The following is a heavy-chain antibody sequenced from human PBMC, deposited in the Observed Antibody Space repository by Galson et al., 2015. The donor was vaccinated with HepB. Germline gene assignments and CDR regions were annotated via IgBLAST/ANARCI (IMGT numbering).Heavy chain of an antibody. CDR1: GFTFSSYG. Sequence: SLRLSCAASGFTFSSYGMHWVRQAPGKGLEWVAFIRYDGSNKYYADSVKGRFTISRDNSKNTLYLQMNSLRAEDTAVYYCARLPDINNWFDPWGQGTLVTVSS. J-gene: IGHJ5*02. CDR3: ARLPDINNWFDP. CDR2: IRYDGSNK. V-gene: IGHV3-30*02. D-gene: IGHD5-12*01.